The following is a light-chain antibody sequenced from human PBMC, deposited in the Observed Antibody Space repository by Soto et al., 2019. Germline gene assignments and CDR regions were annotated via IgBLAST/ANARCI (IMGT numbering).Light chain of an antibody. CDR3: QQYDNFPPA. J-gene: IGKJ1*01. CDR2: GAS. V-gene: IGKV3-15*01. Sequence: MVFTEAPARLSMRPAERPNRSGMASQSGSSHLAWYQQKPGQTPRLLIYGASTRATGTPARVSGSGSRTEFTLTITSLESEASAVYYCQQYDNFPPAFGQGTKVDIK. CDR1: QSGSSH.